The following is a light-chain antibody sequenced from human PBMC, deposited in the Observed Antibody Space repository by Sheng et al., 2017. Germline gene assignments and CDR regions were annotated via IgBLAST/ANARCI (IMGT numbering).Light chain of an antibody. Sequence: EIVMTQSPATLSVSPGERATLSCRASQSIGTNLAWYQQKPGQAPRLLIYGASTRATGFPARFSGSGSGTDFTLTISRLEPEDFVVYYCQHYGGSPPRLTFGGGTKVEIK. J-gene: IGKJ4*01. V-gene: IGKV3-15*01. CDR1: QSIGTN. CDR3: QHYGGSPPRLT. CDR2: GAS.